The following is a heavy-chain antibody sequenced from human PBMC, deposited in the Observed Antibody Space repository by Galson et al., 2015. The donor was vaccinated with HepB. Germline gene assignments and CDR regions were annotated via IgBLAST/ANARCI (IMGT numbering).Heavy chain of an antibody. CDR2: IYPDDSDT. Sequence: QSGAEVKRPGESLNISCETSGYDFSTYWIGWVRQRPGQGLEWMAMIYPDDSDTRYSPSFQGQGTLSADKSTYTAYLHWSSLKASDTALYYCARQLRRSSSCYSSFDRWGQGTL. CDR1: GYDFSTYW. V-gene: IGHV5-51*01. CDR3: ARQLRRSSSCYSSFDR. J-gene: IGHJ5*02. D-gene: IGHD6-13*01.